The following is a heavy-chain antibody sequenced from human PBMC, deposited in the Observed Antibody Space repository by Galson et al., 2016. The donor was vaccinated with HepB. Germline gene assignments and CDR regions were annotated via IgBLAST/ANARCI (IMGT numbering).Heavy chain of an antibody. Sequence: SVKVSCKASGYTFTNYPMIWVRQAPGQGLEWMGWIHTNTGNPTYAQGFTGRFVFSLDTSVSTAYLEISSLKAEDTAVYFCAIPYYDFWSRDSHPWGQGTLVTVSS. CDR2: IHTNTGNP. V-gene: IGHV7-4-1*02. CDR3: AIPYYDFWSRDSHP. D-gene: IGHD3-3*01. J-gene: IGHJ5*02. CDR1: GYTFTNYP.